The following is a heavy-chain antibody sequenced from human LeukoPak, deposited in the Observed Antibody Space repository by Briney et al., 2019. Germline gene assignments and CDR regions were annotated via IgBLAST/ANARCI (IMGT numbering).Heavy chain of an antibody. CDR1: GFTFSSYA. J-gene: IGHJ3*02. V-gene: IGHV3-30*04. CDR3: ARDECSGGSCYSSGFDAFDI. CDR2: ISYDGSNK. D-gene: IGHD2-15*01. Sequence: GRSLRLSCAASGFTFSSYAMHWVRQAPGKGLEWVAVISYDGSNKYYADSVKGRFTISRDNSKNTLYPQMNSLRAEDTAVYYCARDECSGGSCYSSGFDAFDIWGQGQMVTVSS.